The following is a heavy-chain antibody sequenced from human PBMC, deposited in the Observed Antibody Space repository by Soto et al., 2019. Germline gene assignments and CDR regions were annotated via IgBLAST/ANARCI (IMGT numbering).Heavy chain of an antibody. V-gene: IGHV3-15*01. CDR1: GFSFTDAS. CDR3: ITHLSGWQ. CDR2: IKSKTHGGAT. D-gene: IGHD6-19*01. J-gene: IGHJ4*02. Sequence: EVQLVESGGGLVKPGGSLRLSCAAAGFSFTDASMNWVRQAPGKGLEWVGRIKSKTHGGATDYAAPVKGRFTFSRDDSKNTLYLQMNSLLTEDTAVYYCITHLSGWQWGQGTLVTVSS.